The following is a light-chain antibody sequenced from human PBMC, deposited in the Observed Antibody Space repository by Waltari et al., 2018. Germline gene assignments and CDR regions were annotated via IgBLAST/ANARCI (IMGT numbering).Light chain of an antibody. Sequence: DIQMTQSPCTLSASVGDRVTITCRASQNVSPWLAWYQHKPGKAPKLLIYKASSLESGVPSRFSGSGSGTEFTLTISCLQPDDFATYYCQHYKTSSRTFGQGTKVEFK. V-gene: IGKV1-5*03. CDR1: QNVSPW. CDR3: QHYKTSSRT. CDR2: KAS. J-gene: IGKJ1*01.